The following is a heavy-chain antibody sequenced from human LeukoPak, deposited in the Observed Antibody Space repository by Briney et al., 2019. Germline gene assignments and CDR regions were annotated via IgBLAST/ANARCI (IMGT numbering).Heavy chain of an antibody. CDR2: ISAYNGNT. V-gene: IGHV1-18*01. CDR3: ARDSGYERMMDY. Sequence: GASVKVSCKASGYTFTRYGISWVRQAPGQGLQWLGWISAYNGNTNYAQKLQGRVTMTTDTSTSTAYMELRSLRSDDTAVYYCARDSGYERMMDYWGQGTLVTVSS. CDR1: GYTFTRYG. J-gene: IGHJ4*02. D-gene: IGHD5-12*01.